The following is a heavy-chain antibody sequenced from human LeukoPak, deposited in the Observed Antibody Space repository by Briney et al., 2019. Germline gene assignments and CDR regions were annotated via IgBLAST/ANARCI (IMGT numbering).Heavy chain of an antibody. D-gene: IGHD2-15*01. Sequence: VASVKVSCKASGGTISSYTISWVRQAPGQGLEWMGRIIPILGIANYAQKFQGRVPITADKSTSTAYMELSSLRSEDTAVYYCARNAPGYCSGGSCYSGYYFDYWGQGTLVTVSS. CDR2: IIPILGIA. CDR1: GGTISSYT. J-gene: IGHJ4*02. V-gene: IGHV1-69*02. CDR3: ARNAPGYCSGGSCYSGYYFDY.